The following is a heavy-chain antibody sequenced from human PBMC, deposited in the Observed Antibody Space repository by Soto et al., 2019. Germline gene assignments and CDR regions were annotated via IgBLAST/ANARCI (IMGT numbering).Heavy chain of an antibody. J-gene: IGHJ6*02. V-gene: IGHV3-23*01. D-gene: IGHD4-17*01. CDR1: GFTFSSYA. CDR2: ISGSGGST. CDR3: AKDRPTTRGFGYYYYYGMDV. Sequence: GASVKVSCAASGFTFSSYAMSWVRQAPGKGLEWVSAISGSGGSTYYADSVKGRFTISRDNSKNTLYLQMNSLRAEDTAVYYCAKDRPTTRGFGYYYYYGMDVWGQGTTVTVSS.